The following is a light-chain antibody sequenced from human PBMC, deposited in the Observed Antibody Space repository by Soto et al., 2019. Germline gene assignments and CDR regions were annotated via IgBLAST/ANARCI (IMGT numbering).Light chain of an antibody. J-gene: IGLJ2*01. CDR2: SND. Sequence: QSVLTQPPSASGTPGQRVTISCSGRSSNIGSNTVNWYQQLPGAAPKLLIYSNDQRPSGVPDRFSGSKSGTSASLAISGLQSEDEADYYCAAWDDRLNGYVVFGGGTKLTVL. CDR1: SSNIGSNT. V-gene: IGLV1-44*01. CDR3: AAWDDRLNGYVV.